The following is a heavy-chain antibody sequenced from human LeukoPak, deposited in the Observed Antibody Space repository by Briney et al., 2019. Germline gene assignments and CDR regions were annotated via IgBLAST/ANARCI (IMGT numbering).Heavy chain of an antibody. J-gene: IGHJ4*02. V-gene: IGHV1-2*02. Sequence: ASVTVSCKASGYTFTAHYVHWVRQAPGQGLEWMGWISPKSGDSSYAQKFQGRLTMTRDTSISIAYMELSRLRYDDTAVYYCARDDRSYSTDFWGQGSLVTVSS. D-gene: IGHD3-22*01. CDR2: ISPKSGDS. CDR3: ARDDRSYSTDF. CDR1: GYTFTAHY.